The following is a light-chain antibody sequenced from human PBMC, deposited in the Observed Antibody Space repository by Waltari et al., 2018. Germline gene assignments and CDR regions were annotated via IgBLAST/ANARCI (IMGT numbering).Light chain of an antibody. J-gene: IGLJ3*02. CDR3: SSYTSSSTWV. V-gene: IGLV2-14*01. CDR2: EVS. CDR1: SSDVGVTNY. Sequence: QSALTQPASVSASPGQSITISCTGTSSDVGVTNYVSWYQQHPGKTPKRMVYEVSNRSSGGAKRVSGSESGNTDCPTIAGLQAEDEADYYCSSYTSSSTWVFGGGTKLTVL.